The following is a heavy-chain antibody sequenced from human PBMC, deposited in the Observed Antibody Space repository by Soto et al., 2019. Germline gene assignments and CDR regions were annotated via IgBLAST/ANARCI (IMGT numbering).Heavy chain of an antibody. CDR3: ARRHYYDSREYNWFDP. Sequence: SETLSLTCTVSGGSISSSSYYWGWIRQPPGKGLEWIGSIYYSGSTYYNPSLKSRVTISVDTSKNQFSLKLSSVTAADTAVYYCARRHYYDSREYNWFDPSGQGTLVTVSS. V-gene: IGHV4-39*01. CDR1: GGSISSSSYY. J-gene: IGHJ5*02. CDR2: IYYSGST. D-gene: IGHD3-22*01.